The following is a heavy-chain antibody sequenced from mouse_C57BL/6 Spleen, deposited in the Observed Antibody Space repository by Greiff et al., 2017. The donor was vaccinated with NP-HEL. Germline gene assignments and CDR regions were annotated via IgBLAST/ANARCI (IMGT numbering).Heavy chain of an antibody. V-gene: IGHV3-6*01. D-gene: IGHD1-1*01. CDR1: GYSITSGYY. Sequence: EVQVVESGPGLVKPSQSLSLTCSVTGYSITSGYYWNWIRQFPGNKLEWMGYISYDGSNNYNPSLKNRISITRDTSKNQFFLKLNSVTTEDTATYYCAREGYYYGSSFYFDVWGTGTTVTVSS. CDR3: AREGYYYGSSFYFDV. CDR2: ISYDGSN. J-gene: IGHJ1*03.